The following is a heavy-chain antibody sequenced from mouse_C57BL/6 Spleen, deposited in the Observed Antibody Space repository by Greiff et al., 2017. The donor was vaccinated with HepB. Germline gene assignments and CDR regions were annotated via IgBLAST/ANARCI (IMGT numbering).Heavy chain of an antibody. J-gene: IGHJ2*01. CDR2: IDPSDSET. D-gene: IGHD2-3*01. Sequence: QVQLQQPGAELVRPGSSVKLSCKASGYTFTSYWMHWVKQRPIQGLEWIGNIDPSDSETHYNQKFKDKATLTVDKSSSTAYMQLSSLTSEDSAVYYCARYYDGHSFDYWGQDTTLTVSS. CDR1: GYTFTSYW. CDR3: ARYYDGHSFDY. V-gene: IGHV1-52*01.